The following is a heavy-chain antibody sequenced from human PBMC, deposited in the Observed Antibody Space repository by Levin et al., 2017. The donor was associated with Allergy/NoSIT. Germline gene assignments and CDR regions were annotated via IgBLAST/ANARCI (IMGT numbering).Heavy chain of an antibody. V-gene: IGHV3-74*01. D-gene: IGHD5-12*01. Sequence: PGGSLRLSCAASGFSFSSFWMHWVRQAPGKGLVWVSRIDSDGTGTGYADSVKGRFTISRDNAKNTLYLQMNSLRAEDTAVYYCAKVGPYSGYESNFDYWGQGSLVTVSS. CDR3: AKVGPYSGYESNFDY. J-gene: IGHJ4*02. CDR1: GFSFSSFW. CDR2: IDSDGTGT.